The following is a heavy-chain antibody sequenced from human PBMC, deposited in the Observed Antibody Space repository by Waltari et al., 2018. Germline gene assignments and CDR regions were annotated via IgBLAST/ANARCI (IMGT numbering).Heavy chain of an antibody. D-gene: IGHD3-16*01. CDR1: GFTFRTYS. V-gene: IGHV3-23*01. CDR2: ISGRGTGT. J-gene: IGHJ4*02. Sequence: EVQLLESGGGLVQPGGSLRLSCAASGFTFRTYSMSWVRQVPGKGLEWVSSISGRGTGTYYADSVKGRFTISRDNSKNTLSLQMNSLRAEDTAVYYCATFKGDYWGQGTLVTVSS. CDR3: ATFKGDY.